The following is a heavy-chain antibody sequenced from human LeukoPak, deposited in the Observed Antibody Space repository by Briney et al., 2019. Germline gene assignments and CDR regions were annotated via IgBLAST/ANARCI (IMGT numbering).Heavy chain of an antibody. V-gene: IGHV5-51*01. Sequence: GESLKISCEGSGYRFTTYWIGWVRQMPGKGLEWMGIIYPGDSDTRYSPSFQGQVTISADKSISTAYLQWDSLKASDTAMYYCARLDLAAAGAGGYWGQGTLVTVSS. D-gene: IGHD6-13*01. CDR1: GYRFTTYW. CDR3: ARLDLAAAGAGGY. CDR2: IYPGDSDT. J-gene: IGHJ4*02.